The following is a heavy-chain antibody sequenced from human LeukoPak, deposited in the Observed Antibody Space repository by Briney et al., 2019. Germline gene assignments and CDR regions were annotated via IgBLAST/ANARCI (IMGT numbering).Heavy chain of an antibody. D-gene: IGHD6-19*01. CDR3: ARRVAVARRDAFDI. V-gene: IGHV1-18*01. J-gene: IGHJ3*02. CDR1: GYTFTSYG. CDR2: ISSYNGNT. Sequence: ASVKVSSKASGYTFTSYGISWVRQAPGQGLEWTGWISSYNGNTNYAQKLQGRVTTSTDTSTGTAYMELRSLRSDDTAVYYCARRVAVARRDAFDIWGQGTMVTVSS.